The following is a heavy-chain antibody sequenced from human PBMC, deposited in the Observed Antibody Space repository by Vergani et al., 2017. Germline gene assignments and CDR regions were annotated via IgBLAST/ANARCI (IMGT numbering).Heavy chain of an antibody. J-gene: IGHJ4*02. CDR1: GFTFSSYR. CDR3: ARVSYDSSGYYYVGYFDY. V-gene: IGHV3-30*03. CDR2: ISYDGSNK. Sequence: QVQLVESGGGVVQPGRSLRLSCAASGFTFSSYRMHWVRQAPGKGLEWVAVISYDGSNKYYADSVKGRFTISRDNSKNTLYLQMNSLRAEDTAVYYCARVSYDSSGYYYVGYFDYWGQGTLVTVSS. D-gene: IGHD3-22*01.